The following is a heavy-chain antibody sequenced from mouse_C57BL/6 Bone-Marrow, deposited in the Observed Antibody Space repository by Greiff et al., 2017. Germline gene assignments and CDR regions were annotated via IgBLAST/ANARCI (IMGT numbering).Heavy chain of an antibody. J-gene: IGHJ1*03. CDR1: GYTFTSYW. D-gene: IGHD1-1*01. CDR2: IYPSDSET. Sequence: QQSCKASGYTFTSYWMDWVKQRPGQGLEWIGNIYPSDSETHYNQKFKDKATLTVDKSSSTAYMQLSSLTSEDSAVYYCAFYYGSSYRTYWYFDVWGTGTTVTVSS. V-gene: IGHV1-61*01. CDR3: AFYYGSSYRTYWYFDV.